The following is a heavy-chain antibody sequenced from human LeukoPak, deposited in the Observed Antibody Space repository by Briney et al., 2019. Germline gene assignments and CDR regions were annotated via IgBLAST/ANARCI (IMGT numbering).Heavy chain of an antibody. CDR2: ISAYNGNT. J-gene: IGHJ4*02. D-gene: IGHD2-21*02. V-gene: IGHV1-18*01. Sequence: ASVKVSCKASGYTFTSYGISWVRQAPGQGLEWMGWISAYNGNTNYAQKLQGRVTMTTDTSTSTAYMELRSLRSDDTAVYYCARGHLVVTALYYFDYWGQGTLVTVSS. CDR3: ARGHLVVTALYYFDY. CDR1: GYTFTSYG.